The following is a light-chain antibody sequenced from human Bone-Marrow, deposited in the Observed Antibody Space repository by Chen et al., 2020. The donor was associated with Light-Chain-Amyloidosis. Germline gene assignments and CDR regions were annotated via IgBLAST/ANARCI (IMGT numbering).Light chain of an antibody. CDR3: SSYTITNTLV. CDR1: SSDVGGDNH. Sequence: QSALTQPASGSGSPGQSLTISCTGTSSDVGGDNHVSWYQQHPDKAPNLMMYELTDRPTWVPDRFSGSKSDNTASLTISGLQTEDEADYFCSSYTITNTLVFGSGTRVTVL. V-gene: IGLV2-14*01. J-gene: IGLJ1*01. CDR2: ELT.